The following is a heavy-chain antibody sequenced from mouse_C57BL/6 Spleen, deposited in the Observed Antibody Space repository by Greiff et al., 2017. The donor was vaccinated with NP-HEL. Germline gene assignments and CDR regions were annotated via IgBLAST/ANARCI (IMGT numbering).Heavy chain of an antibody. J-gene: IGHJ3*01. CDR1: GYAFSSSW. CDR2: IYPGDGDT. Sequence: QVHVKQSGPELVKPGASVTISCKASGYAFSSSWMNWVKQRPGKGLEWIGRIYPGDGDTNYNGKFKGKATLTADNTSSTAYMQLSSLTSEDSAVYFCARPDGYYVPDWFAYWGQGTLVTVSA. V-gene: IGHV1-82*01. CDR3: ARPDGYYVPDWFAY. D-gene: IGHD2-3*01.